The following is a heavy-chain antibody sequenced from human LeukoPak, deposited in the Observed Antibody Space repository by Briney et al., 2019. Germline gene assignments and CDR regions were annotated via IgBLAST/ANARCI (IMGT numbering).Heavy chain of an antibody. D-gene: IGHD5-18*01. CDR2: IYYSKNT. J-gene: IGHJ4*02. CDR3: VSPRGFSYGYFDY. CDR1: GGSISSSSYY. V-gene: IGHV4-39*01. Sequence: SETLSLTCTVSGGSISSSSYYWGWIRQPPGKGLEWIGSIYYSKNTYYNPSLKSRVTISADTSKNQFSLTLGSVSATDTAVFYCVSPRGFSYGYFDYWGQGTLVTVSS.